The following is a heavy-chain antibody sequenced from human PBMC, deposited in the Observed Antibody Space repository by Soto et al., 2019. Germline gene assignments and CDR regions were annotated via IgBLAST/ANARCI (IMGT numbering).Heavy chain of an antibody. CDR3: ARDQLYYNDISGRPLNAFDV. CDR1: GFTFRNYG. J-gene: IGHJ3*01. D-gene: IGHD3-22*01. CDR2: IGIGSSTT. V-gene: IGHV3-48*01. Sequence: GVSLRLSCAASGFTFRNYGMNWVRQAPGKGLEWVSYIGIGSSTTYYADSVKGRFTISRDNAKNSLYLQMNSLRAEDTAVYYCARDQLYYNDISGRPLNAFDVWGQGTMVTVSS.